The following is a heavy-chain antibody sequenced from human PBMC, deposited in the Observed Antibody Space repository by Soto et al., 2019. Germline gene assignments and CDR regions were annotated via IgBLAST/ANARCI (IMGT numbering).Heavy chain of an antibody. CDR3: ASPATGDYYVSGRAYHHFGVDV. J-gene: IGHJ6*02. CDR1: GFTFSTYV. CDR2: ISFDGRSK. Sequence: GGSLRLSCAASGFTFSTYVMHWVRQAPGKGPEWVAVISFDGRSKDYADSVKGRFTISRDNSKNTLYLQMNSLRTEDTAVYYCASPATGDYYVSGRAYHHFGVDVRGQGTTVIVSS. D-gene: IGHD3-10*01. V-gene: IGHV3-30*03.